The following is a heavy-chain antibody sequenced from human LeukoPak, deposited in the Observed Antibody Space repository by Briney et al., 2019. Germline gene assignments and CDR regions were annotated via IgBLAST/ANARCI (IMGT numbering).Heavy chain of an antibody. CDR3: ARETVPAIAAPRGLNY. Sequence: ASVKVSCKAFGYTFTSNYMHWVRQAPGQGPEWMGVISPTGGSTTYAQKFQGRVTLTRDTSISTAYMELSRLRSDDTAVYYCARETVPAIAAPRGLNYWGQGTLVTVSS. D-gene: IGHD6-13*01. V-gene: IGHV1-46*01. CDR2: ISPTGGST. CDR1: GYTFTSNY. J-gene: IGHJ4*02.